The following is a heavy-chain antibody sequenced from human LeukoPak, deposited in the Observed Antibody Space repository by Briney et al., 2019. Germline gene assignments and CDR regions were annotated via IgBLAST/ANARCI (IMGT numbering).Heavy chain of an antibody. Sequence: GGSLRLSCAASGFTCSTYVMSWVRQAPGKGLEWLSLILHNGDSTYYADSVKGRFTISRDNSKNTLYLQMNSLRAEDTAVYYCAKDRPGMTYYGSGTVWNKFDYWGQGTLVTVSS. D-gene: IGHD3-10*01. CDR2: ILHNGDST. CDR1: GFTCSTYV. CDR3: AKDRPGMTYYGSGTVWNKFDY. J-gene: IGHJ4*02. V-gene: IGHV3-23*01.